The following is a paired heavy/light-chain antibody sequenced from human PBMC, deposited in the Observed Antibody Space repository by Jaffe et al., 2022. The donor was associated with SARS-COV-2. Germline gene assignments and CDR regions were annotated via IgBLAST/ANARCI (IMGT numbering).Light chain of an antibody. CDR3: QQRTNWPLT. CDR2: DAS. CDR1: QSVSSY. V-gene: IGKV3-11*01. Sequence: EILLTQSPATLSLSPGERATLSCRASQSVSSYLAWYQQKPGQAPRLLIYDASNRATGIPARFSGSGSGTDFTLTISSLEPEDFALYYCQQRTNWPLTFGQGTRLEIK. J-gene: IGKJ5*01.
Heavy chain of an antibody. V-gene: IGHV3-30*04. CDR2: ISHDGSNK. Sequence: QVQLVESGGGVVQPGRSLRLSCAASGFTFSSYTIHWVRQAPGQGLEWVAVISHDGSNKYYADSVKGRFTISRDNSKNTLYLQMNSLRAEDTAVYYCARRYCSSSCSAYYYYYYMDVWGKGTTVTVSS. CDR3: ARRYCSSSCSAYYYYYYMDV. CDR1: GFTFSSYT. J-gene: IGHJ6*03. D-gene: IGHD2-2*01.